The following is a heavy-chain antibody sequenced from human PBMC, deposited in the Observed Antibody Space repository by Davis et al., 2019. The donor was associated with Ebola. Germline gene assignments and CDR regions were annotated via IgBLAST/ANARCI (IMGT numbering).Heavy chain of an antibody. D-gene: IGHD3-10*01. CDR1: GYTFTSYD. V-gene: IGHV1-8*01. Sequence: ASVKVSCKASGYTFTSYDINWVRQATGRGLEWMGWMSPNNGDTGHAQKFQGRVTMTRDTSINVAFMELSSLKSEDTAVYYCAGSTPGSSHLDFWGQGTQVTVSS. J-gene: IGHJ4*02. CDR3: AGSTPGSSHLDF. CDR2: MSPNNGDT.